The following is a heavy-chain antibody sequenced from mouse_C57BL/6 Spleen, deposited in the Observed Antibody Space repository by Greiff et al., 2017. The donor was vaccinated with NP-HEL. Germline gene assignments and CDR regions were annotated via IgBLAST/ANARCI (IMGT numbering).Heavy chain of an antibody. D-gene: IGHD1-1*01. Sequence: QVQLKQPGAELVMPGASVKLSCKASGYTFTSYWMHWVKQRPGQGLEWIGEIDPSDSYTNYNQKFKGKSTLTVDKSSSTAYMQLSSLTSEDSAVYYCARSLGSSYGYFDVWGTGTTVTVSS. CDR2: IDPSDSYT. J-gene: IGHJ1*03. CDR1: GYTFTSYW. CDR3: ARSLGSSYGYFDV. V-gene: IGHV1-69*01.